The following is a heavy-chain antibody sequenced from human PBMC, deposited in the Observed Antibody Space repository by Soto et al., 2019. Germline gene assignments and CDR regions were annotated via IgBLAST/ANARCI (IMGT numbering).Heavy chain of an antibody. D-gene: IGHD3-10*01. V-gene: IGHV4-4*02. Sequence: PSETLSLTCAVSGGSISSSNWWSWVRQPPGKGLEWIGEIYHSGSTNYNPSLKSRVTISVDKSKNQFSLKLSSVTAADTAVYYCARDLRITMVRGEDYYYGMDVWGQGTTVTVS. CDR2: IYHSGST. J-gene: IGHJ6*02. CDR1: GGSISSSNW. CDR3: ARDLRITMVRGEDYYYGMDV.